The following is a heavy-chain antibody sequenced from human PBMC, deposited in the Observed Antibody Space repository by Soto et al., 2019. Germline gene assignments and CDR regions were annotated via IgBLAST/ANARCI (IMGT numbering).Heavy chain of an antibody. CDR3: ARGRGGQQLVRGYYYYYMDV. Sequence: PSETLSLTCAVYGGSFSGYYWSWIRRPPGKGLEWIGEINHSGSTNYNPSLKSRVTISVDTSKNQFSLKLSSVTAADTAVYYCARGRGGQQLVRGYYYYYMDVWGKGTTVTVSS. D-gene: IGHD6-13*01. CDR1: GGSFSGYY. CDR2: INHSGST. V-gene: IGHV4-34*01. J-gene: IGHJ6*03.